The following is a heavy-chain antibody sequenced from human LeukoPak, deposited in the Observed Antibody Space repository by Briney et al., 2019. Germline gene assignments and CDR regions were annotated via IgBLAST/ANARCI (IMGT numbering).Heavy chain of an antibody. Sequence: GGSLRLSCAASGFSFSTYGMPWVRQAPGKGLEWVTFIRYDGSNKHYADSVKGRFTISRDNSKSTLYLQMNSLRAEDTAVYYCAKAGLTGLDYWGQGTLVTVSS. CDR3: AKAGLTGLDY. D-gene: IGHD3/OR15-3a*01. CDR2: IRYDGSNK. J-gene: IGHJ4*02. V-gene: IGHV3-30*02. CDR1: GFSFSTYG.